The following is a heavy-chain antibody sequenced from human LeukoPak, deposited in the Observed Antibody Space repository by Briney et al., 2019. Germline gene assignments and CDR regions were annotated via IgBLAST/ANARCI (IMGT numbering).Heavy chain of an antibody. CDR2: ISYDGSNK. CDR3: VFEGRADAFDI. V-gene: IGHV3-30*03. CDR1: GFTFSSYG. D-gene: IGHD3-10*01. J-gene: IGHJ3*02. Sequence: GGSLRLSCAASGFTFSSYGMHWVRQAPGKGLEWVAVISYDGSNKYYADSVKGRFTISRDNSKNALYLQMNSLRAEDTAVYYCVFEGRADAFDIWGQGTMVTVSS.